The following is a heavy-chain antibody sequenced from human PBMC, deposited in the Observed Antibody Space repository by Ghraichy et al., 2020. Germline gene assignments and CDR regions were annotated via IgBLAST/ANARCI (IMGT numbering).Heavy chain of an antibody. V-gene: IGHV3-53*01. J-gene: IGHJ4*02. D-gene: IGHD3-3*01. CDR1: GFTVSSNY. CDR3: ATSFWSVYYTGENY. CDR2: IYSGGST. Sequence: GGSLRLSCAASGFTVSSNYMSWVRQAPGKGLEWVSVIYSGGSTYYADSVKGRFTISRDNSKNTLYLQMNSLRAEDTAVYYCATSFWSVYYTGENYWGQGTLVTVSS.